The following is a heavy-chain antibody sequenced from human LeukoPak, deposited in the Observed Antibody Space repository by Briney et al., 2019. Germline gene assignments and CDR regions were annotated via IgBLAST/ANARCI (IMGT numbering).Heavy chain of an antibody. J-gene: IGHJ3*02. Sequence: GGSLRLSCAASGFTFSSYSMNWVRQAPGKGLEWVSSISSSSSYIYYADSVKGRFTISRDNAKNSLYLQMNSMRAEDTAVYYCAILADYDAFDIWGQGTMVTVSS. CDR3: AILADYDAFDI. CDR2: ISSSSSYI. V-gene: IGHV3-21*01. D-gene: IGHD2-15*01. CDR1: GFTFSSYS.